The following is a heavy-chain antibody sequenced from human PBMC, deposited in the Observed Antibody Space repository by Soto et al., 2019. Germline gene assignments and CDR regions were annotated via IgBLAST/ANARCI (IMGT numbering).Heavy chain of an antibody. J-gene: IGHJ4*02. CDR1: GYTLTGYY. Sequence: GASVKVSCKASGYTLTGYYMHWVRQAPGQGLEWMGWINPNSGGTNYAQKFQGWVTMTRDTSISTAYMELSRLRSDDTAVYYCARGSPVFWGYFDYWGQGTLVTVSS. CDR3: ARGSPVFWGYFDY. V-gene: IGHV1-2*04. CDR2: INPNSGGT. D-gene: IGHD3-16*01.